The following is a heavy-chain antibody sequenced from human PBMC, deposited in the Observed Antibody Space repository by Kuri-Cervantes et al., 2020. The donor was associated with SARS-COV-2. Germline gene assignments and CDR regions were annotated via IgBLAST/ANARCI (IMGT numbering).Heavy chain of an antibody. V-gene: IGHV4-61*02. CDR3: ARVRRWLQSNDAFDI. CDR2: IYTSGRT. CDR1: GGSISSGSYY. J-gene: IGHJ3*02. Sequence: SETVSLTCTVSGGSISSGSYYWSWIRQPAGKGLEWIGRIYTSGRTNYNPSLKSRVTISVDTSKNQFSLKLSSVTAADTAVYYCARVRRWLQSNDAFDIWGQGTMVTVSS. D-gene: IGHD5-24*01.